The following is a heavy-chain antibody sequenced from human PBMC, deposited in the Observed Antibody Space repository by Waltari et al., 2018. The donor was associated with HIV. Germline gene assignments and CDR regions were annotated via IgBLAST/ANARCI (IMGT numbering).Heavy chain of an antibody. CDR1: GFTFSRYW. D-gene: IGHD3-10*01. J-gene: IGHJ3*02. CDR2: INSDGSST. Sequence: EVQLVESGGGLVQPGGSLRLSCAVSGFTFSRYWLDWVRQAPGKGLVWVSRINSDGSSTSYADSVKGRFTISRDNAKNTLYLQMNSLRAEDTAVYYCARPLLSDAFDIWGQGTMVTVSS. V-gene: IGHV3-74*01. CDR3: ARPLLSDAFDI.